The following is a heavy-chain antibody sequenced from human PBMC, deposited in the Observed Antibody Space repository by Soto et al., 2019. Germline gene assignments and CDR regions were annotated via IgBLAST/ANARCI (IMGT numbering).Heavy chain of an antibody. V-gene: IGHV3-23*01. CDR2: ISSSGSIT. J-gene: IGHJ4*02. CDR3: AKDRQLWLESVFDY. Sequence: GGSLRLSCAASGFTFSTYTMNWARQAPGKGLEWVSCISSSGSITYYTDSVKGRFTISRDNSKNTLYLQMNSLRAEDTAVYYCAKDRQLWLESVFDYWGQGTLVTVSS. D-gene: IGHD5-18*01. CDR1: GFTFSTYT.